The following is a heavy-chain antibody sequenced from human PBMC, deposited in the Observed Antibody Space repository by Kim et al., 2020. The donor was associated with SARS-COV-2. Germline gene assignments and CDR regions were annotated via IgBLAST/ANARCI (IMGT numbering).Heavy chain of an antibody. Sequence: ASVKVSCKASGYTFTSYDINWVRQATGQGLEWMGWMNPNSGNTGYAQKFQGRVTMTRNTSISTAYMELSSLRSEDTAVYYCARVTRRQQLVRLSYFDYWGQGTLVTVSS. CDR2: MNPNSGNT. CDR1: GYTFTSYD. J-gene: IGHJ4*02. V-gene: IGHV1-8*01. D-gene: IGHD6-13*01. CDR3: ARVTRRQQLVRLSYFDY.